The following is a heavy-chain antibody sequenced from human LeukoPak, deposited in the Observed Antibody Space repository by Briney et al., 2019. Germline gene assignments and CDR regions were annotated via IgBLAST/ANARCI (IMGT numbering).Heavy chain of an antibody. D-gene: IGHD6-13*01. J-gene: IGHJ4*02. CDR3: ARGYSSSCVDY. CDR1: GFTFSSYS. CDR2: ISSSSSYI. V-gene: IGHV3-21*01. Sequence: GGSLRLSCAASGFTFSSYSMNWVRQAPGKGVVWVSSISSSSSYIYYADSVKGRFTISRDNAKNSLYLQMNSLRAEDTGVYYCARGYSSSCVDYWGQGTLVTVSS.